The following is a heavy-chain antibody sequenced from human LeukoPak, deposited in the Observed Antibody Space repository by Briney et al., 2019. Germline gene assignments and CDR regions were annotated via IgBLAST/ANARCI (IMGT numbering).Heavy chain of an antibody. D-gene: IGHD3-22*01. V-gene: IGHV3-72*01. CDR1: GXTLSDHY. CDR2: SRNKANSYTT. CDR3: ARGDSSGYSNY. Sequence: GGSLRLSCAASGXTLSDHYMDWVRQAPGKGLEWVGRSRNKANSYTTEYAASVTGRFTIARDDSENSLYLQMNSLKTEDTAVYYCARGDSSGYSNYWGQGTLVTVSS. J-gene: IGHJ4*02.